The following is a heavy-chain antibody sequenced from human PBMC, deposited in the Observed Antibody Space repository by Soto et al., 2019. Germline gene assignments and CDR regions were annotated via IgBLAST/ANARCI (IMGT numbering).Heavy chain of an antibody. D-gene: IGHD3-10*01. Sequence: SETLSLTCAVSGDSINNSHWWSWVRQTPGKGLEWIGETYHSGTTNYNPSLKTRVTISIDKSKNQFSLKMNSVTAADTAVYYCARQTMVRGVSYNYYYYYMDVWGKGTTVTVSS. J-gene: IGHJ6*03. CDR3: ARQTMVRGVSYNYYYYYMDV. CDR1: GDSINNSHW. CDR2: TYHSGTT. V-gene: IGHV4-4*02.